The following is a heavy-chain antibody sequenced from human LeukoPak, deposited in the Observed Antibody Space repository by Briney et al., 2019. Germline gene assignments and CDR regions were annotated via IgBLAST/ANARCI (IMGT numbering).Heavy chain of an antibody. V-gene: IGHV3-30*02. J-gene: IGHJ4*02. CDR3: TSPNVDTAMALGY. CDR1: GFTFSSYG. Sequence: GGSLRLSCAASGFTFSSYGMLWVRQAPGKGLEWVAFIRYDGSNKYYADSVKGRLTISRDNSKNTLYLQMNSLRAEDTAVYYCTSPNVDTAMALGYWGQGTLVTVSS. CDR2: IRYDGSNK. D-gene: IGHD5-18*01.